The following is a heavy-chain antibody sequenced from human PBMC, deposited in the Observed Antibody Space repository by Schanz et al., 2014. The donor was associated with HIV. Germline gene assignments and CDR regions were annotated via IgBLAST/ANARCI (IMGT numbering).Heavy chain of an antibody. J-gene: IGHJ6*02. CDR3: ARDDCSGGSCYSNYYYGMDV. Sequence: QVQLVESGGGVVQPGGSLRLSCAVSGFTFSNYAMHWVRQAPGKGLEWVAVISYDGSNKYYADSVKGRFTISRDNSKNTLYLQMNSLRAEDTAVYYCARDDCSGGSCYSNYYYGMDVWGQGTTVTVSS. D-gene: IGHD2-15*01. CDR2: ISYDGSNK. CDR1: GFTFSNYA. V-gene: IGHV3-30-3*01.